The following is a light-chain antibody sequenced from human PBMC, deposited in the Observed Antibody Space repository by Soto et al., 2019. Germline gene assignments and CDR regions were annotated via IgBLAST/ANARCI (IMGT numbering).Light chain of an antibody. CDR3: KKYNKWPTRT. J-gene: IGKJ1*01. CDR2: GAS. CDR1: QSVRSN. V-gene: IGKV3-15*01. Sequence: IFLTHSPGTLSLCPLERATLSCRSNQSVRSNLAWYQQRPGQAPRLLIYGASTRAAGVPARFSGSGSGTEFTLNIRRLQSEDFAVYSPKKYNKWPTRTLGKGHXVEIK.